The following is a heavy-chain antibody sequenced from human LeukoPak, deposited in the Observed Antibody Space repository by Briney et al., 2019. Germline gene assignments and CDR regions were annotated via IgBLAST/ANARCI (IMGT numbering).Heavy chain of an antibody. CDR1: GFTFSSNC. CDR3: AKGTRYGDYYFDY. D-gene: IGHD4-17*01. V-gene: IGHV3-23*01. CDR2: ISGSGGST. Sequence: GGSLRLSCAASGFTFSSNCMSWVRQAPGKGLEWVSAISGSGGSTYYADSVKGRFTISRDNSKNTLYLQMNSLRAEDTAVYYCAKGTRYGDYYFDYWGQGTLVTVSS. J-gene: IGHJ4*02.